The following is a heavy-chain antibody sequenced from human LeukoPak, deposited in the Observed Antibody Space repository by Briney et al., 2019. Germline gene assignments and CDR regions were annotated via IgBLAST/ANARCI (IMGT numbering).Heavy chain of an antibody. Sequence: GGSLRLSCAASGFTFSSYSMNWVRQAPGKGLEWVSYISSSSSTIYYADSVKGRFHISRDNAKNSLYLQMNSLRAEDTAVYYCARDQTSYYYDSSGYYPYWYFDLWGRGTLVTVSS. J-gene: IGHJ2*01. V-gene: IGHV3-48*01. CDR3: ARDQTSYYYDSSGYYPYWYFDL. D-gene: IGHD3-22*01. CDR2: ISSSSSTI. CDR1: GFTFSSYS.